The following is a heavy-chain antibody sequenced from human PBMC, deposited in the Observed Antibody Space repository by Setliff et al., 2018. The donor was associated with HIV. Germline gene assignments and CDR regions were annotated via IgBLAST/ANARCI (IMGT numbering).Heavy chain of an antibody. CDR3: ARMSGGYCSSTSCPEYDWFDP. D-gene: IGHD2-2*01. Sequence: ASVKVSCKASGYTFTSYGISWVRQAPGQGLEWMGWISAYNGNTNYAQKLQGRVTMTTDTSTSTAYMELRSLRSDDTAVYYCARMSGGYCSSTSCPEYDWFDPWGQGTLVTVSS. CDR1: GYTFTSYG. V-gene: IGHV1-18*01. J-gene: IGHJ5*02. CDR2: ISAYNGNT.